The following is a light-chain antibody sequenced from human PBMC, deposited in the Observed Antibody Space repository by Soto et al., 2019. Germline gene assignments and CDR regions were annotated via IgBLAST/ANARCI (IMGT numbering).Light chain of an antibody. J-gene: IGKJ1*01. CDR1: QSISSY. CDR2: AAS. CDR3: QQSYSTPRT. Sequence: DIQMTQSPSSLSASVGDRVTITYRASQSISSYLYWYQQKPGKASKLLIYAASSLQSAVPSRFSGSGSGTAFTLTISSLQPEDFATYYCQQSYSTPRTFGQGTKVEIK. V-gene: IGKV1-39*01.